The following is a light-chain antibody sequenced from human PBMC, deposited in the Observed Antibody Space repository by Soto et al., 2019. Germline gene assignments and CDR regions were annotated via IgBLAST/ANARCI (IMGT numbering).Light chain of an antibody. V-gene: IGKV1-8*01. CDR2: AAS. Sequence: ALRLSQALSSLSASTGDRVTITCRASQGISSYLAWYQQKPGKDPKLLIYAASTLQSGVPSRFSGSGSGRDYTLTISCLQSEEYPTEYCQQYYSDPRTFGQGTKVYIK. J-gene: IGKJ1*01. CDR3: QQYYSDPRT. CDR1: QGISSY.